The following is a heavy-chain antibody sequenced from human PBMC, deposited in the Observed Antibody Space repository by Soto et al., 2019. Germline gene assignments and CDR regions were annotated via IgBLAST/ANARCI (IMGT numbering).Heavy chain of an antibody. J-gene: IGHJ4*02. Sequence: GASVKASCKASRYAFTGYYMHRVQQAPGQGLEWMGWINPNSGGTNYAQKFQGRVTLTRDTSISTAYMELSRLRSDDTAVYYCARDYCGGDCYSAFDYWGQGTLVTVSS. CDR1: RYAFTGYY. V-gene: IGHV1-2*02. CDR2: INPNSGGT. CDR3: ARDYCGGDCYSAFDY. D-gene: IGHD2-21*02.